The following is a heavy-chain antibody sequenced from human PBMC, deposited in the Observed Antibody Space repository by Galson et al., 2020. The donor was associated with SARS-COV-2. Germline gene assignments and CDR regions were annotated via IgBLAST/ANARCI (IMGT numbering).Heavy chain of an antibody. D-gene: IGHD2-2*01. CDR2: IYTSGST. CDR3: ARDKNPSSTSWTFDY. J-gene: IGHJ4*02. V-gene: IGHV4-61*09. Sequence: SETLSLTCTAPGSSISSGSYYWSWIRQPAGKGLEWIGHIYTSGSTNYNSSLKSRVTISVDTSKNHFSLKLSSVTAADTAVYYCARDKNPSSTSWTFDYWGQGTLVTVSS. CDR1: GSSISSGSYY.